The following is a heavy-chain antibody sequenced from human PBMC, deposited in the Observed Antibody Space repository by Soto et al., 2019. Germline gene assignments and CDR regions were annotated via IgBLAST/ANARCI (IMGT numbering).Heavy chain of an antibody. CDR3: ARGLAYYYDSSGYYPLDAFDI. Sequence: SETLSLTCTVSGGSISSYYWSWIRQPPGKGLEWIGYIYYSGRTNYNPSLKSRVTISVDTSKNQFSLKLSSVTAADTAVYYCARGLAYYYDSSGYYPLDAFDIWGQGTMVTVSS. J-gene: IGHJ3*02. D-gene: IGHD3-22*01. CDR2: IYYSGRT. V-gene: IGHV4-59*01. CDR1: GGSISSYY.